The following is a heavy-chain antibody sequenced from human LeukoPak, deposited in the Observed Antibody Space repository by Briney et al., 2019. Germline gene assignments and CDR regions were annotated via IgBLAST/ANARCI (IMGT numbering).Heavy chain of an antibody. V-gene: IGHV4-59*01. J-gene: IGHJ3*02. D-gene: IGHD3-16*01. CDR1: GGSMKSYY. Sequence: PSETLPLTCTVSGGSMKSYYWNWIRQPPGKGLEWIGYIYYSGSTNYNPSLKSRVTISVDTSKNQFSLKLTSVTAADTAIYYCARVGGMLTINNEAFDIWGQGTVVTVS. CDR3: ARVGGMLTINNEAFDI. CDR2: IYYSGST.